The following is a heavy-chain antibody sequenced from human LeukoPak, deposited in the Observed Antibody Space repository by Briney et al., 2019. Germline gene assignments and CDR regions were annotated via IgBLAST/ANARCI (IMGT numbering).Heavy chain of an antibody. J-gene: IGHJ4*02. V-gene: IGHV3-11*04. CDR2: ISSSGSTI. CDR3: ARPREVGYYGSESYDY. Sequence: NAGGSLRLSRAASGFTFSDYYMSWIRQAPGKGLEWVSYISSSGSTIYYADSVKGRFTISRDNAKNSLYLQMNSLRAEDTAVYYCARPREVGYYGSESYDYWGQGTLVTVSS. CDR1: GFTFSDYY. D-gene: IGHD3-10*01.